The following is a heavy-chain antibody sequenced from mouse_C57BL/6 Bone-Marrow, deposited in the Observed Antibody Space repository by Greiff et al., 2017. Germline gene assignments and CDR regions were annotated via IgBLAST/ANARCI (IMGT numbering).Heavy chain of an antibody. CDR1: GFTFSSYT. J-gene: IGHJ4*01. Sequence: EVMLVESGGGLVKPGGSLKLSCAASGFTFSSYTMSWVRQTPEKRLEWVATISGGGGNTYYPDSVKGRFTISRDNAKNTLYLQMSSLRSEDTALYYCARHAYYSNPRDYWGQGTSVTVSS. D-gene: IGHD2-5*01. V-gene: IGHV5-9*01. CDR3: ARHAYYSNPRDY. CDR2: ISGGGGNT.